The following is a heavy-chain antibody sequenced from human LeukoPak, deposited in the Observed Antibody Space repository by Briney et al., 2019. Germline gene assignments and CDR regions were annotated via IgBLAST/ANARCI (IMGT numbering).Heavy chain of an antibody. CDR2: INTDGRIT. V-gene: IGHV3-64*02. CDR1: GFSFRYFA. CDR3: TRDGGSFCDFDY. J-gene: IGHJ4*02. D-gene: IGHD1-26*01. Sequence: PGGSLGLSCVGSGFSFRYFAIHWVCQAPGKGLEYVSVINTDGRITYYADSVKGRFTISRDNSKNTVYLQMGSLRGDDMAVYYCTRDGGSFCDFDYWGQGALVTVSS.